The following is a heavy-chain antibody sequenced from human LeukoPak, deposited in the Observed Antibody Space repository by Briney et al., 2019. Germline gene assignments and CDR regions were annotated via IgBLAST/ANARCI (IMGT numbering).Heavy chain of an antibody. CDR1: GFTFSSYT. Sequence: GSLRLSCAASGFTFSSYTMSWFREAPGKWLEWVSVISGSGGSTDYADSVKDRFTMSRDNSKNTAYLQMNSLRAEDTAVYYCARGRYCSGGSCYSDYFDYWGQRTLVTVSS. D-gene: IGHD2-15*01. CDR3: ARGRYCSGGSCYSDYFDY. V-gene: IGHV3-23*01. CDR2: ISGSGGST. J-gene: IGHJ4*02.